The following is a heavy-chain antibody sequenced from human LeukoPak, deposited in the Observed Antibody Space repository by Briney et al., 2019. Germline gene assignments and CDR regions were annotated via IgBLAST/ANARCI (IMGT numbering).Heavy chain of an antibody. J-gene: IGHJ4*02. D-gene: IGHD4-11*01. Sequence: GGSLRLSCAASGFTFSSYWMNWVRQAPGKGLEWVANIKQDGSEKYYVDSVQGRFTISRDNAKSSLYLQMNSLRAEDTAVYYCARDLLSVDYNYDYWGQGTLVTVSS. CDR3: ARDLLSVDYNYDY. V-gene: IGHV3-7*01. CDR2: IKQDGSEK. CDR1: GFTFSSYW.